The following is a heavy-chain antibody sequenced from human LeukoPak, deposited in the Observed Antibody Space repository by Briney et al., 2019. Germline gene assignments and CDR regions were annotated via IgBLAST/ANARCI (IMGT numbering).Heavy chain of an antibody. J-gene: IGHJ4*02. D-gene: IGHD3-16*01. Sequence: ASVKVSCKGSGYTFTGYYMHWVRQAPGQGLEWTGWINPISGTTNYAQKLQGRVTVTRDTSISTVYMELSRLESDDTAVYYCVRDLMTTPTWDFDYWGQGTLVTVAS. CDR2: INPISGTT. CDR3: VRDLMTTPTWDFDY. V-gene: IGHV1-2*02. CDR1: GYTFTGYY.